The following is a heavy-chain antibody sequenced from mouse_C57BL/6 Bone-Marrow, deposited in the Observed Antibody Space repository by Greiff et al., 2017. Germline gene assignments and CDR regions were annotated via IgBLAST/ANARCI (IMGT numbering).Heavy chain of an antibody. Sequence: EVQLQQSGAELVRPGASVKLSCTASGFNIKDDYMHWVKQRPEQGLEWIGWIDPENGDTEYASKFQGKATITADTSSNTAYLQLSSLTSADTAVYYCTQTRGWFAYWGQGTLVTVSA. CDR3: TQTRGWFAY. CDR2: IDPENGDT. V-gene: IGHV14-4*01. J-gene: IGHJ3*01. CDR1: GFNIKDDY.